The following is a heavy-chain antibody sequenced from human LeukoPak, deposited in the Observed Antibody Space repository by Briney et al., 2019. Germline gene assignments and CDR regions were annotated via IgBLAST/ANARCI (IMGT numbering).Heavy chain of an antibody. J-gene: IGHJ3*02. Sequence: SETLSLTCTVSGGPINNYYWSWIRQSAGKGLEWIGRIYSSGSTDYNPSLKSRVTMSLDTSKNQFSLRLTSVTAADTAVYSCARGVGAATHETFDIWGPGSMVTVSS. CDR1: GGPINNYY. CDR2: IYSSGST. V-gene: IGHV4-4*07. D-gene: IGHD2-15*01. CDR3: ARGVGAATHETFDI.